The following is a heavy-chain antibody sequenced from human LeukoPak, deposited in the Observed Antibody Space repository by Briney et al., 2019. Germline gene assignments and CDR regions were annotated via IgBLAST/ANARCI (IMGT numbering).Heavy chain of an antibody. V-gene: IGHV3-66*01. J-gene: IGHJ4*02. CDR2: IYSGGST. CDR3: ARSKAGYSYGMGAFDY. Sequence: GGSLRLPCAASGFTVSSNYMSWVRQAPGKGLEWVSVIYSGGSTYYADSVKGRFTISRDNSKNTLYLQMNSLRAEDTAVYYCARSKAGYSYGMGAFDYWGQGTLVTVSS. D-gene: IGHD5-18*01. CDR1: GFTVSSNY.